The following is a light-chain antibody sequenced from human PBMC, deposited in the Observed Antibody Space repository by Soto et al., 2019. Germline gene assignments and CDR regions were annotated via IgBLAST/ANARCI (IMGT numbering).Light chain of an antibody. CDR3: QSYDTRLGAEL. CDR2: GNT. CDR1: SSNFGARYD. V-gene: IGLV1-40*01. Sequence: QSVLTQPPSVSGAPGQRVTLSCTGSSSNFGARYDVHWYQHIPGKAPKLIIFGNTNRPSGVPDRFSCSRSGTSASLVIAGLQPEDEAHYYCQSYDTRLGAELFGGGTQLTV. J-gene: IGLJ3*02.